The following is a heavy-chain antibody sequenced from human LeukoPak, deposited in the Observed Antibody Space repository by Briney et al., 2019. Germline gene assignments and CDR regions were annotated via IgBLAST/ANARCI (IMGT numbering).Heavy chain of an antibody. CDR1: GGSISSNNYY. V-gene: IGHV4-61*02. CDR3: ARNPVWTSTGTN. Sequence: SETLSLTCTVSGGSISSNNYYWSWIRQPAGKGLEWIGRISPSGSTNYNPSLKSRVTISVDTSKNQFSLKLTSVTAADTAVYYCARNPVWTSTGTNLGPGTLVTVSS. J-gene: IGHJ4*02. D-gene: IGHD3/OR15-3a*01. CDR2: ISPSGST.